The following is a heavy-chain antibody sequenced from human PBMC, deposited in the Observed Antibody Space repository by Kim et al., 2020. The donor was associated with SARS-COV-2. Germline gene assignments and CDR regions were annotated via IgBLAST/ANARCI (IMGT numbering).Heavy chain of an antibody. CDR1: GASTSSRGFY. CDR3: AGGGDSHKVGY. V-gene: IGHV4-30-4*01. D-gene: IGHD1-26*01. Sequence: SETLSLTCTVSGASTSSRGFYWNWIRQSPGKALEWIGGIHWSGNIYYNPSLESRVTISKDTSKNQFSLKVNSIIAADTAGYYCAGGGDSHKVGYWGQGTLVTVSS. J-gene: IGHJ4*02. CDR2: IHWSGNI.